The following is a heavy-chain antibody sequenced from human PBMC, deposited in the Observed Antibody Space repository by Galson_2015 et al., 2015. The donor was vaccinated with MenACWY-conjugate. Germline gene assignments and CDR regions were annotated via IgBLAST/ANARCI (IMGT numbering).Heavy chain of an antibody. V-gene: IGHV6-1*01. CDR1: GDSVSSNTAA. CDR3: AKDLASGTALVENAFDV. CDR2: TYYRSRWYH. J-gene: IGHJ3*01. Sequence: CAISGDSVSSNTAAWNWIRQSPSRGLEWLGRTYYRSRWYHDYTVSVKSRITINPDTSKNQFSLQLNSVTPEDTAMYYCAKDLASGTALVENAFDVWGQGTMVIVSS. D-gene: IGHD5-18*01.